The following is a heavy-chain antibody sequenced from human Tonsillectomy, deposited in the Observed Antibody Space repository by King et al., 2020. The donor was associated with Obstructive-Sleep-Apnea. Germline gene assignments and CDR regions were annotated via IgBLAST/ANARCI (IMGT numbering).Heavy chain of an antibody. CDR1: GGSLSSRNW. J-gene: IGHJ4*02. Sequence: QLQESGPGLGKPSGTLYLTCAVSGGSLSSRNWWSWVRQPPGNGLERIVGIYHSGRTNYNPSLRSRVTMSVDKSKNQLSLKLSSVTAAGTPVYYCATGTGTFTYWGQGTLVTVSS. CDR2: IYHSGRT. CDR3: ATGTGTFTY. V-gene: IGHV4-4*02. D-gene: IGHD1-14*01.